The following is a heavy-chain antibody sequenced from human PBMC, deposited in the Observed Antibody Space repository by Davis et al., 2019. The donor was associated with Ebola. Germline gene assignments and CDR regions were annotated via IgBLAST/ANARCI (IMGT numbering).Heavy chain of an antibody. J-gene: IGHJ1*01. CDR2: ISSSSSYI. CDR1: GFTFSDYY. V-gene: IGHV3-11*06. Sequence: PGGSLRLSCAASGFTFSDYYMSWIRQAPGKGLEWVSSISSSSSYIYYADSVKGRFTISRDNAKNSLYLQMNSLRAEDTAVYYCARDYYDSSGYLYAEYFQHWGQGTLVTVSS. D-gene: IGHD3-22*01. CDR3: ARDYYDSSGYLYAEYFQH.